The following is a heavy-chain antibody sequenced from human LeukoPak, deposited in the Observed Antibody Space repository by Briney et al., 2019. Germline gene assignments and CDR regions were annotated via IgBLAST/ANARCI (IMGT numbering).Heavy chain of an antibody. D-gene: IGHD7-27*01. J-gene: IGHJ4*02. V-gene: IGHV3-30*02. CDR3: ARDRSVSWGSGHYFDY. Sequence: PGGSLRLSCAASGFTFSSYGMHWVRQAPGKGLEWVAFIRYDGSNKYYADSVKGRFTISRDNSKNTLYLQMNSLRAEDTAVYYCARDRSVSWGSGHYFDYWGQGILVTVSS. CDR2: IRYDGSNK. CDR1: GFTFSSYG.